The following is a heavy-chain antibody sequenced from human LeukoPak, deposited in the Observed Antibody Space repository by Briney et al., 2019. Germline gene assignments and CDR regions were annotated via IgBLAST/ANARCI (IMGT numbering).Heavy chain of an antibody. V-gene: IGHV3-21*01. Sequence: GGSLRLSCAASGFTFSSYSMNWVRQAPGKGLEWVSSISSSSSYIYYADSVKGRFTISRDNAKNSPYLQLNSLRAEDTAVYYCARGLPDVFDIWGQGTMVTVSS. CDR2: ISSSSSYI. J-gene: IGHJ3*02. CDR3: ARGLPDVFDI. D-gene: IGHD4-11*01. CDR1: GFTFSSYS.